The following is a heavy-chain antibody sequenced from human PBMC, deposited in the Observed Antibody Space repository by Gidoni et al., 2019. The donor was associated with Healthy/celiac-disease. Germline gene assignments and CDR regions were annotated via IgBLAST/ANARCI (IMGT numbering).Heavy chain of an antibody. CDR1: GFTFSSYA. CDR3: VKVGIAAAPDY. D-gene: IGHD6-13*01. CDR2: ISSNGGST. J-gene: IGHJ4*02. Sequence: EVQLVESGGGLVQPGGSLRLSCSASGFTFSSYAMHWVRQAPGKGLEYVSAISSNGGSTYYADAVKGRFTISRDNSKNTLYLQMSSLRAEDTAVYYCVKVGIAAAPDYWGQGTLVTVSS. V-gene: IGHV3-64D*06.